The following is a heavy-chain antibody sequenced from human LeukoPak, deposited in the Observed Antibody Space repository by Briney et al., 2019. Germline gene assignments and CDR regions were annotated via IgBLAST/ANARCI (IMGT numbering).Heavy chain of an antibody. D-gene: IGHD1-26*01. V-gene: IGHV3-7*01. CDR1: GFTFSSYW. Sequence: PPGGSLRLSCAVSGFTFSSYWMSWVRPAPGKGREWLANINEDGSGRFYVVYVKGRLTISRDNAKNSLFLQMNSLRAEDTAVYYCARAAGGTSRDYWGQGTLVTVSS. J-gene: IGHJ4*02. CDR2: INEDGSGR. CDR3: ARAAGGTSRDY.